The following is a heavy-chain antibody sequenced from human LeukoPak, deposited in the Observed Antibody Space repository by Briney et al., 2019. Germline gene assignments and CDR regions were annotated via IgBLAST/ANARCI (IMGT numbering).Heavy chain of an antibody. D-gene: IGHD6-19*01. J-gene: IGHJ4*02. CDR2: IYYSGNT. Sequence: SETLSLTCTVSGVSISSSNSYWGWIRQPPGKGLEWIGSIYYSGNTYYNASLKSQVSISIDTSKNQFSLRLTSVTAADTAVYYCAREGGWYPHLDYWGQGTLVTVSS. CDR1: GVSISSSNSY. CDR3: AREGGWYPHLDY. V-gene: IGHV4-39*02.